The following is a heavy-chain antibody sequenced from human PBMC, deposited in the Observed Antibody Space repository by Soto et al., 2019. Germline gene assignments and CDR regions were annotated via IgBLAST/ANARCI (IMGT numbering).Heavy chain of an antibody. V-gene: IGHV3-7*03. D-gene: IGHD1-1*01. CDR3: TKTEV. CDR2: INQDGSEQ. CDR1: GFSFSDYW. Sequence: PGGSLRLSCAGSGFSFSDYWMSWVRQGPGNGPEWVANINQDGSEQYYVDSVKGRFTISRDNAKKSLYLHMNSLRPDDTAVYYCTKTEVWGQGTLVTVSS. J-gene: IGHJ1*01.